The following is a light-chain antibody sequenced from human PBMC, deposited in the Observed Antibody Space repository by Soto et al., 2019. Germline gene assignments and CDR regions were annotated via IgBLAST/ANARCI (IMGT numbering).Light chain of an antibody. CDR2: DAS. Sequence: EIVLTQSPATLSLSPGERATLSCSASQSVSSYLAWYQQKPGQAPRLLIYDASARATGIPARFSGSGSGTDFTLTISSLEPEDFAVYYCQQRSNWPGTFGQGTKLEIK. V-gene: IGKV3-11*01. CDR3: QQRSNWPGT. J-gene: IGKJ2*01. CDR1: QSVSSY.